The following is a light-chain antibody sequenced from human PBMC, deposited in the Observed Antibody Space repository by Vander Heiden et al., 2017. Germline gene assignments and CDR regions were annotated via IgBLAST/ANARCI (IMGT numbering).Light chain of an antibody. V-gene: IGKV3-11*01. Sequence: EIVLTQSPATLSLSPGERATLSCRASQSVSSYLAWYQQKPGQAPRLLIYDASNRATGIPARFSGSAYGTDFTLTISSREPEDFAVYYCQQRSNWPPITFGQGTLLEIK. CDR2: DAS. J-gene: IGKJ5*01. CDR3: QQRSNWPPIT. CDR1: QSVSSY.